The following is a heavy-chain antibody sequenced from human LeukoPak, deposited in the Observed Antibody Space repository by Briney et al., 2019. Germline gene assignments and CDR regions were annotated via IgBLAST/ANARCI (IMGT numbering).Heavy chain of an antibody. Sequence: PGGSLRLSCAASGFTFSTYWMHWVRQAPGKGLVWVSRLSPDGSSSIYADSVKGRFTVSRDNAKNSLYLQMNSLRAEDTAVYYCARESRAGYDYVWESYRYTGLDYWGQGTLVTVSS. CDR3: ARESRAGYDYVWESYRYTGLDY. D-gene: IGHD3-16*02. CDR1: GFTFSTYW. V-gene: IGHV3-74*01. CDR2: LSPDGSSS. J-gene: IGHJ4*02.